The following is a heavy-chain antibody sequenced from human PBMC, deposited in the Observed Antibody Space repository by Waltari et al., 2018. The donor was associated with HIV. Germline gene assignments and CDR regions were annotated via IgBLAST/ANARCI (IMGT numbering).Heavy chain of an antibody. J-gene: IGHJ4*03. V-gene: IGHV3-53*05. CDR3: TKGVRFLGP. CDR2: IYPDDDT. Sequence: AETGRPLIQPGGSLRLSCVSSVFFVYTNYMTWVRQAPGKGLEWVGVIYPDDDTQYVESVRGRFSLSRDNFRNTVFLQMNDLIFEDTGLYFCTKGVRFLGPWGRGTLVVVS. CDR1: VFFVYTNY. D-gene: IGHD3-10*01.